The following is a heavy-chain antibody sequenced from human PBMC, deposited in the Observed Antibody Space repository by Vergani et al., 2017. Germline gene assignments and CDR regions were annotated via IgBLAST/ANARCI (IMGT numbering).Heavy chain of an antibody. V-gene: IGHV4-34*01. CDR1: GGSFTSYH. CDR2: IDHTGRP. J-gene: IGHJ6*03. Sequence: QVQLQQWGGGLLKPSETLSLTCVVNGGSFTSYHWTWIRQSPGEELEWVGDIDHTGRPDYNPSLKGRLTMSVDKSRNQFSLTLNSVTATDTAIYFCARVNTETNGHLYYYYYMDVWGQGTAVTVS. D-gene: IGHD4-11*01. CDR3: ARVNTETNGHLYYYYYMDV.